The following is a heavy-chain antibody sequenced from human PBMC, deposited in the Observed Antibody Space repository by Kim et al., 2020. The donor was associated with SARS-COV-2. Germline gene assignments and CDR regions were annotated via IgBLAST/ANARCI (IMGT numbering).Heavy chain of an antibody. Sequence: GGSLRLSCAASGFTFSRYAMHWVRQAPGKGLEWVALISDDGSNKFYADSVKGRFTISRDRSKNTVSLQMNSLRPEDTAVYFCAKAGM. CDR3: AKAGM. J-gene: IGHJ6*01. V-gene: IGHV3-30-3*01. CDR2: ISDDGSNK. CDR1: GFTFSRYA.